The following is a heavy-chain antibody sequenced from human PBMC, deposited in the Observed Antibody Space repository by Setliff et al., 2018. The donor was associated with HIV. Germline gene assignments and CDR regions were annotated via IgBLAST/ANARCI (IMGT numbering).Heavy chain of an antibody. CDR1: GGSLSAYS. D-gene: IGHD7-27*01. J-gene: IGHJ4*02. V-gene: IGHV4-34*01. CDR3: ARLIVTWGKGDYFDS. CDR2: INHSRST. Sequence: SETLSLTCAVYGGSLSAYSWTWIRQPPEKGLEWIGEINHSRSTKYNPSLKSRVTISLDTSKNQFSLKLSSVTAADTAVYYCARLIVTWGKGDYFDSWGQGTLVTVSS.